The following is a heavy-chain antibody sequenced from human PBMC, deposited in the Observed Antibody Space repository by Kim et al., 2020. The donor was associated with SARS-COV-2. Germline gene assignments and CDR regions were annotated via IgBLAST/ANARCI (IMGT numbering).Heavy chain of an antibody. D-gene: IGHD3-10*01. CDR1: GGSVSSGSYY. J-gene: IGHJ4*02. CDR3: ARNYGSGSYSFDY. V-gene: IGHV4-61*01. Sequence: SETLSLTRTVSGGSVSSGSYYWSWIRQPPGKGLEWIGYIYYSGSTNYNPSLKSRVTISVDTSKNQFSLKLSSVTAADTAVYYCARNYGSGSYSFDYWGQGTLVTVSS. CDR2: IYYSGST.